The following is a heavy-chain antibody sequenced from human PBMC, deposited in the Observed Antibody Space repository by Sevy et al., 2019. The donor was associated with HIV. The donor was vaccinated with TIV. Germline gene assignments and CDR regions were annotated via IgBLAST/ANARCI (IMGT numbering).Heavy chain of an antibody. CDR3: AKDISWGSNYYDSSGDYDY. J-gene: IGHJ4*02. Sequence: GGSLRLSCAASGFTFDDYAMHWVRQAPGKGLEWVSGISWNSGSIGYADSVKGRFTISRDNAKNSLYLQMNSLRAEDTALYYCAKDISWGSNYYDSSGDYDYWGQGTLVTVSS. CDR1: GFTFDDYA. V-gene: IGHV3-9*01. CDR2: ISWNSGSI. D-gene: IGHD3-22*01.